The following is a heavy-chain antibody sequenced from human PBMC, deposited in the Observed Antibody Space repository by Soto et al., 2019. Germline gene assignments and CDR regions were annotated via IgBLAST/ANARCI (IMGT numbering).Heavy chain of an antibody. Sequence: GGSLRLSCAASGFTFRSFTMNWVRQAQGKGLEWVSTISSNIAYIYYTDALRGRFTISRDNAKNSLHLQMNSLRAEDTAVYYCTRDASRDSSARGWFDPWGPGTMVTVSS. CDR1: GFTFRSFT. D-gene: IGHD6-13*01. CDR2: ISSNIAYI. CDR3: TRDASRDSSARGWFDP. J-gene: IGHJ5*02. V-gene: IGHV3-21*01.